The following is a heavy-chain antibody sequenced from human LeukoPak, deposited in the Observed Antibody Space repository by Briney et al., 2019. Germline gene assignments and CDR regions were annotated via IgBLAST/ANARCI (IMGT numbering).Heavy chain of an antibody. CDR1: GGSIRSHY. CDR2: IYDSGST. CDR3: ARDLGATGYFDY. D-gene: IGHD1-26*01. Sequence: PSETLSLTCTVSGGSIRSHYWSWTRQPPGKGLEWIGYIYDSGSTNYNPSLKSRVTISVDTSKNQFSLKPSSVTAADTAVYYCARDLGATGYFDYWGQGTLVTVSS. J-gene: IGHJ4*02. V-gene: IGHV4-59*11.